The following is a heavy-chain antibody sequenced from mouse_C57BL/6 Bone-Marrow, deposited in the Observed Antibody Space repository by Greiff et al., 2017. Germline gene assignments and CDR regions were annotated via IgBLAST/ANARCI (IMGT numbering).Heavy chain of an antibody. V-gene: IGHV1-81*01. CDR1: GYTFTSYG. CDR3: ARNGYYSYYFDY. Sequence: QVQLKESGAELARPGASVKLSCKASGYTFTSYGISWVKQRTGQGLEWIGEIYPRSGNTYYNEKVKGKATLTAAKSSSTAYMELRSLTSEDSAVYFCARNGYYSYYFDYWGQGTTLTVSS. D-gene: IGHD2-3*01. CDR2: IYPRSGNT. J-gene: IGHJ2*01.